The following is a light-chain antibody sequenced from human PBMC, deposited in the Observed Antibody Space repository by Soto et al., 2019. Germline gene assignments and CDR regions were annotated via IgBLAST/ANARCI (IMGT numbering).Light chain of an antibody. J-gene: IGLJ1*01. CDR1: SSDVGAYNY. Sequence: QSALTQPASVSGSPGQSITISCTGTSSDVGAYNYVSWYQQYPGKAPRLMISEVSSRPSGISNPFSGSKSGNSASLPISVPPADDEPDYYCSSCTGSSTLYVFGTGTKLAVL. V-gene: IGLV2-14*01. CDR2: EVS. CDR3: SSCTGSSTLYV.